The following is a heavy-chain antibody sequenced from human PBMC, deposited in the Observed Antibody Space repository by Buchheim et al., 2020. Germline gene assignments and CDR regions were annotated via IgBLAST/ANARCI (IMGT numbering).Heavy chain of an antibody. CDR3: ARGRDGKNNWLDP. Sequence: QVQLQQWGAGLLKPSETLSLTCAVSGGSFSGYYWSWIRQPPGKGLEWIGEINHSGSTNYNPSLKSRVTISVDTSKNQFSLKLSSVTAADTAVYYCARGRDGKNNWLDPWGQGTL. CDR1: GGSFSGYY. V-gene: IGHV4-34*01. CDR2: INHSGST. D-gene: IGHD2-21*02. J-gene: IGHJ5*02.